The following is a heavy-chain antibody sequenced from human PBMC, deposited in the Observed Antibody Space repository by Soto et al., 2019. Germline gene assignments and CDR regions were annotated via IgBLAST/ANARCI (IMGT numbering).Heavy chain of an antibody. D-gene: IGHD1-1*01. J-gene: IGHJ4*02. V-gene: IGHV4-4*07. CDR1: GDSISDYY. CDR3: ASGRTRNYFDF. Sequence: QVQLQESGPGLVKPSETLSLNCSVSGDSISDYYWTWLRQPAGKAPEWIGRIYTAGIIIYNPALKSRVTVSLDTSINQFSLKLNSVTAADTAVYYCASGRTRNYFDFWGQGALVTVSS. CDR2: IYTAGII.